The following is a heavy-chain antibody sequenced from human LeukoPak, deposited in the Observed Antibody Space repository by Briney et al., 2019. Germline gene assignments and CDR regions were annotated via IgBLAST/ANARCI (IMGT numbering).Heavy chain of an antibody. J-gene: IGHJ6*02. CDR2: INHSGST. CDR3: ARVKYYYGSGSYPGVSCYYYGMDV. CDR1: GGSFSGYY. D-gene: IGHD3-10*01. V-gene: IGHV4-34*01. Sequence: SETLSLTCAVYGGSFSGYYWSWIRQPPGKGLEWIGEINHSGSTNYNPSLKSRVTISVDTSKNQFSLKLSSVTAADTAVYYCARVKYYYGSGSYPGVSCYYYGMDVWGQGTTVTVSS.